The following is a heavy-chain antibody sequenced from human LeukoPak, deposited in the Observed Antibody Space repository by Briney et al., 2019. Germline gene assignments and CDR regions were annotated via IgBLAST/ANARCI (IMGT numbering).Heavy chain of an antibody. V-gene: IGHV3-23*01. CDR1: GFTFSSYA. D-gene: IGHD6-13*01. Sequence: PGGSLRLSCAASGFTFSSYAMSWVRQAPGKGLEWVSAISGSGGSTYYADSVKGGFTISRDNSKNTLYLQMNSLRAEDTAVYYYAKADIAAAGTNYWGQGTLVTVSS. CDR2: ISGSGGST. J-gene: IGHJ4*02. CDR3: AKADIAAAGTNY.